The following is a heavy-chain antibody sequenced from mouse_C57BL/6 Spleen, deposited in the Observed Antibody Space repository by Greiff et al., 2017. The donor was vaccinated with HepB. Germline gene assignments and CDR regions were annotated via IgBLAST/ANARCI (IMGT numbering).Heavy chain of an antibody. V-gene: IGHV1-82*01. J-gene: IGHJ3*01. CDR1: GYAFSSSW. CDR3: AREETYYSNYLAH. D-gene: IGHD2-5*01. CDR2: IYPGDGDT. Sequence: QVQLQQSGPELVKPGASVKISCKASGYAFSSSWMNWVKQRPGKGLEWIGRIYPGDGDTNYNGKFKGKATLTADKSSSTAYMQLSSLTSEDSAVYFCAREETYYSNYLAHWGQGTLVTVSA.